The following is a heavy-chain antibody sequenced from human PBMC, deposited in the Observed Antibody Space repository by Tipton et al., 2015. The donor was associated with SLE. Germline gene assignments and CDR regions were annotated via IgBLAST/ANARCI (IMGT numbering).Heavy chain of an antibody. CDR1: GFTFSSYW. Sequence: SLRLSCAASGFTFSSYWMHWVRQAPGKGLVWVSRINSDGSSTSYADSVKGRFTISRDNAKNTLYLQMNSLRAEDTAVYYCARRTAWDAFDIWGQGTMVTVSS. D-gene: IGHD1-14*01. CDR2: INSDGSST. J-gene: IGHJ3*02. CDR3: ARRTAWDAFDI. V-gene: IGHV3-74*01.